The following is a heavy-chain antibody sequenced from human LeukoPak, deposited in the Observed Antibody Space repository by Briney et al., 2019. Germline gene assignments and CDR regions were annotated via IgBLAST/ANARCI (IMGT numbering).Heavy chain of an antibody. V-gene: IGHV1-69*13. CDR2: IIPIFGTA. Sequence: GASVKVSRKASGGTFSSYAISWVRQAPGQGLEWMGGIIPIFGTANYAQKFQGRVTITADESTSTAYMELSSLRSEDTAVYYCASWPRQDWYGVRYYGMDVWGQGTTVTVSS. CDR1: GGTFSSYA. J-gene: IGHJ6*02. CDR3: ASWPRQDWYGVRYYGMDV. D-gene: IGHD3-10*01.